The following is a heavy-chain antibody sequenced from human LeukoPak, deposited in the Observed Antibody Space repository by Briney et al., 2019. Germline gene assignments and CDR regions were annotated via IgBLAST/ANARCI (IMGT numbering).Heavy chain of an antibody. J-gene: IGHJ3*02. CDR1: GGSISSYY. CDR3: AISSSWEAFDI. D-gene: IGHD6-13*01. Sequence: PSETLSLTCTVSGGSISSYYWSWIRQPPGKGLEWIGYIYHSGNTYYNPSLKSRVTISVDTSKNQFSLKLSSVTAADTAVYYCAISSSWEAFDIWGQGTMVTVSS. CDR2: IYHSGNT. V-gene: IGHV4-59*04.